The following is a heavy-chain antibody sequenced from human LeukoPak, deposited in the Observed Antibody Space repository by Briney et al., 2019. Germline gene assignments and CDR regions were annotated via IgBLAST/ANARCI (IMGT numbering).Heavy chain of an antibody. D-gene: IGHD3-10*01. CDR2: ISGSGGST. J-gene: IGHJ4*02. CDR1: GFTFSSYA. V-gene: IGHV3-23*01. CDR3: AKDPTTYYYGSGSPDY. Sequence: PGGSLRLSCAASGFTFSSYAMSWVRQAPGKELEWVSAISGSGGSTYYADSVKGRFTISRDNSKNTLYLQMNSLRAEDTAVYYCAKDPTTYYYGSGSPDYWGQGTLVTVSS.